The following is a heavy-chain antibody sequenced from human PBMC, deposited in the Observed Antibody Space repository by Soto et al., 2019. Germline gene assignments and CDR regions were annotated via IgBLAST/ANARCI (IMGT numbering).Heavy chain of an antibody. D-gene: IGHD2-8*01. CDR2: IVVGSGNT. V-gene: IGHV1-58*02. CDR3: AADRCTNGVCYYYYGMDV. J-gene: IGHJ6*02. Sequence: SVKVSCKASGYTFTSYDIKCVRQATGQGLEWMGWIVVGSGNTNYAQKFQERVTITRDMSTSTAYMELSSLRSEDTAVYYCAADRCTNGVCYYYYGMDVWGQGTTVTVSS. CDR1: GYTFTSYD.